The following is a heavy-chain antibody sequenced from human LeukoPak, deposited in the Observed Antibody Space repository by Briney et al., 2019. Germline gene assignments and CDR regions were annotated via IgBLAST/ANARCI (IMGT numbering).Heavy chain of an antibody. Sequence: GGSLRLSCAASGFTFSNAWMSWVRQAPGKGLEWVGRIKSKTDGGTTVYAAPVKGRFTISRDDSKNTLYLQMNSLKTEDTAVYYCTLYYYDSSGYLGGFDYWGQGTLVTVSS. D-gene: IGHD3-22*01. J-gene: IGHJ4*02. CDR1: GFTFSNAW. CDR2: IKSKTDGGTT. V-gene: IGHV3-15*01. CDR3: TLYYYDSSGYLGGFDY.